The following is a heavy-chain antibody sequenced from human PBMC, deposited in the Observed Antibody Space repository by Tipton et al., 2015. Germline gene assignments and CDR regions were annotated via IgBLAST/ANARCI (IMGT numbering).Heavy chain of an antibody. CDR3: ARADPVYTSDALDT. J-gene: IGHJ3*02. V-gene: IGHV1-8*01. Sequence: QLVQSGAEVKKPGASVKVSCKASGYTFTNYDINWVRQATGQGLEWMGWMNPNSGNTGYPQKFQGRVTMTRNTSISTAYMELSSLRPDATAVYYCARADPVYTSDALDTWGQGTVVPVSS. CDR2: MNPNSGNT. CDR1: GYTFTNYD. D-gene: IGHD6-13*01.